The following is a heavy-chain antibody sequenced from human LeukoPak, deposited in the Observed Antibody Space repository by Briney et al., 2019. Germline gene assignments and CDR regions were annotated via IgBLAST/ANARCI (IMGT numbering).Heavy chain of an antibody. CDR2: ISYDGSNK. D-gene: IGHD3-10*01. Sequence: GGSLRLSCAASGFTFSSYGMHWVRQAPGTGLEWVAVISYDGSNKYYADSVKGRFTISRDNSKNTLYLQMNSLRAEDTAVYYCAKSRITMVRGVLYYFDYWGQGTLVTVSS. CDR1: GFTFSSYG. CDR3: AKSRITMVRGVLYYFDY. V-gene: IGHV3-30*18. J-gene: IGHJ4*02.